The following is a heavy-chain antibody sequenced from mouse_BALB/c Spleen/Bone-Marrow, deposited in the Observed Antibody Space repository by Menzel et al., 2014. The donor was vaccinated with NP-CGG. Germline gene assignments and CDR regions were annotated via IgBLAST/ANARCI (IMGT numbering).Heavy chain of an antibody. D-gene: IGHD1-1*01. J-gene: IGHJ1*01. CDR3: ARVYGWYFDV. CDR1: GFTFSSYG. V-gene: IGHV5-6-3*01. CDR2: INNNGGST. Sequence: DVKLVESGGGLVQPGGSLKLSCVASGFTFSSYGMSWVRQTPDKRLELVATINNNGGSTYYPHSVKGQFTISRDNAKNTLYLQMSSLKSEDTAMYYCARVYGWYFDVWGAGTTVTVSS.